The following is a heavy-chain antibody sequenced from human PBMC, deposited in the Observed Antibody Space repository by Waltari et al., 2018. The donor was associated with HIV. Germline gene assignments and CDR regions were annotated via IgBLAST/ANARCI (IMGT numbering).Heavy chain of an antibody. Sequence: EVQLVASGVVLIETGGSLSYSCAASGFIIRSTYMSWVRQAPGKGLEWVSVIYSGGSRYYADSVKGRFIISRDNSKNTVSLHMNSLRAEDTAVYYCARDPRSSGYYGMDVWGQGIKVTVSS. V-gene: IGHV3-53*01. D-gene: IGHD1-26*01. J-gene: IGHJ6*02. CDR3: ARDPRSSGYYGMDV. CDR2: IYSGGSR. CDR1: GFIIRSTY.